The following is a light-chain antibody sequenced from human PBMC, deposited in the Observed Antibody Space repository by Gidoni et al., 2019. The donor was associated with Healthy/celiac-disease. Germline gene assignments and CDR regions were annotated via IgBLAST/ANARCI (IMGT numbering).Light chain of an antibody. CDR3: NSRDSSGNHLE. J-gene: IGLJ3*02. V-gene: IGLV3-19*01. CDR1: ILRSYY. CDR2: GKN. Sequence: SSELTQDPAVSVALGQTVRITCQGDILRSYYASWYQQKPGQAPVLVIYGKNNRPSGIPDRFSGSSSGNTASLTITGAQAEDEADYYCNSRDSSGNHLEFGGGTKLTVL.